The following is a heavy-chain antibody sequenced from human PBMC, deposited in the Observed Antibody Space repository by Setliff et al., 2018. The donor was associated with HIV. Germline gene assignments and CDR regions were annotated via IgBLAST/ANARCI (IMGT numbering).Heavy chain of an antibody. V-gene: IGHV7-4-1*02. CDR3: ARAPFLQFFRGSPYYFDY. CDR1: GYTFTSYA. D-gene: IGHD3-10*01. Sequence: ASVKVSCKASGYTFTSYAMIWVQQAPGQGLEWLGWINTKTGNPTYVQGFPGQFVFSLDTSVSTAYLEISSLKAEDTAVYYCARAPFLQFFRGSPYYFDYWGQGSLVTVSS. J-gene: IGHJ4*02. CDR2: INTKTGNP.